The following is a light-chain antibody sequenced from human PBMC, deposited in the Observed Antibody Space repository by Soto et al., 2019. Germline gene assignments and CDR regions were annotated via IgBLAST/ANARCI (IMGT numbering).Light chain of an antibody. CDR2: DAS. CDR1: QSVSHY. Sequence: EIVLTQSPATLSLSPGERTTLSCRASQSVSHYLAWYQQKPGQAPRLLIHDASNRATGIPARFSGSGSGTDFTLTISSLEPEDFAVYYCQQRSNWPPLTFGGGTKVEIK. J-gene: IGKJ4*01. V-gene: IGKV3-11*01. CDR3: QQRSNWPPLT.